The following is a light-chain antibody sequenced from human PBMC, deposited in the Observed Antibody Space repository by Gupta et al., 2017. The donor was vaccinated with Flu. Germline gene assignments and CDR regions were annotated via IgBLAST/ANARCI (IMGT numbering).Light chain of an antibody. Sequence: QSALTQAASVSGSPGQSITISCTGTSSEVGGYNYVSWYLQRPGKAPKLMVYEVTHRPSGVSNRFSGSKSGNTASLTISGLQAEDEGDYYCSSFTSSNTLVFGTGTKVTVL. CDR1: SSEVGGYNY. J-gene: IGLJ1*01. CDR2: EVT. CDR3: SSFTSSNTLV. V-gene: IGLV2-14*01.